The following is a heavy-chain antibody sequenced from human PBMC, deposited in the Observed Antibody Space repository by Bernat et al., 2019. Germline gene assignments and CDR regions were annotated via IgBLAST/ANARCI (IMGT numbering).Heavy chain of an antibody. Sequence: EVQLVESGGGLIQPGGARRLSCAASGFTVSSNYMSWVRQAPGKGLEWVSAIYTGGSTYYGDSEKGRFTITRDNSKITECIELNGRRGEDTAVYLRAREPSSYRDGNDYGMEVWGQGTTVTVSS. J-gene: IGHJ6*02. D-gene: IGHD5-24*01. CDR1: GFTVSSNY. V-gene: IGHV3-53*01. CDR2: IYTGGST. CDR3: AREPSSYRDGNDYGMEV.